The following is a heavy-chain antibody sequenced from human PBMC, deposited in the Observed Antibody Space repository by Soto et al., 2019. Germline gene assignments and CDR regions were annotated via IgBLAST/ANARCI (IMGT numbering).Heavy chain of an antibody. CDR1: GFTFSSYG. CDR2: IWYDGSNK. J-gene: IGHJ4*02. CDR3: AREGLAAREVYYFDY. Sequence: QVQLVESGGGVVQPGRSLRLSCAASGFTFSSYGMHWVRQAPGKGLEWVAVIWYDGSNKYYADSVKSRFTISRDNSKNTLYRQMNSLRAEDTAVYYCAREGLAAREVYYFDYWGQGTLVTVSS. V-gene: IGHV3-33*01. D-gene: IGHD6-6*01.